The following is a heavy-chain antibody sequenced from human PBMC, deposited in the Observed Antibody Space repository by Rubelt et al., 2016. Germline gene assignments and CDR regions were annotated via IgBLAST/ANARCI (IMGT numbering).Heavy chain of an antibody. CDR2: IYYSGST. Sequence: GWIRQPPGKGLEWIGSIYYSGSTNYNPSLKSRVTISVDTSKNQFSLKLSSVTAADTAVYYCARGRSKITMIVVVIGGAPYFDYWGQGTLVTVSS. CDR3: ARGRSKITMIVVVIGGAPYFDY. V-gene: IGHV4-39*07. D-gene: IGHD3-22*01. J-gene: IGHJ4*02.